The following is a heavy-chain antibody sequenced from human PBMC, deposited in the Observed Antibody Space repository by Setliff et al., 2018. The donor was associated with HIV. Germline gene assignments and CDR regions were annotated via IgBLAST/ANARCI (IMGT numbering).Heavy chain of an antibody. CDR3: TRGHNPPFG. V-gene: IGHV3-7*01. CDR2: IKPDGSDQ. Sequence: GSLRLSCVASGFTFSNSWMNWVRQAPGKGLEWVANIKPDGSDQYYVNSVKGRFTIFRDNTKDSLYLQMSSLRAEDTAVYYCTRGHNPPFGWVQGTLV. CDR1: GFTFSNSW. J-gene: IGHJ4*02. D-gene: IGHD3-10*01.